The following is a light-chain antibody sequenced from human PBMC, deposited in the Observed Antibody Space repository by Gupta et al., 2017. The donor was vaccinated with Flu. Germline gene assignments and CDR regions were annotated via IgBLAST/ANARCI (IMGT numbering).Light chain of an antibody. J-gene: IGLJ1*01. V-gene: IGLV3-19*01. CDR1: SLRSYD. CDR3: NCRDSRGYHRV. CDR2: GKN. Sequence: GQTVRITGQGDSLRSYDASWYQQKPGQAPVLLIYGKNERPSGIPDRFSGSNSGNTASLTITGAQAEDEADYYCNCRDSRGYHRVFGPGTKVTVL.